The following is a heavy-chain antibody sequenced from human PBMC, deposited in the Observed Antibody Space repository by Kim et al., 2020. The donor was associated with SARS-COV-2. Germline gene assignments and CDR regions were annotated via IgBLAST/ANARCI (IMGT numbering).Heavy chain of an antibody. CDR2: IYYSGST. Sequence: SETLSLTCTVSGGSISSYYWSWIRQPPGKGLEWIGYIYYSGSTNYNPSLKSRVTISVDTSKNQFSLKLSSVTAADTAVYYCARLGIAYCGGDCYSPWFDPWGQGTLVTVSS. V-gene: IGHV4-59*08. J-gene: IGHJ5*02. CDR3: ARLGIAYCGGDCYSPWFDP. D-gene: IGHD2-21*01. CDR1: GGSISSYY.